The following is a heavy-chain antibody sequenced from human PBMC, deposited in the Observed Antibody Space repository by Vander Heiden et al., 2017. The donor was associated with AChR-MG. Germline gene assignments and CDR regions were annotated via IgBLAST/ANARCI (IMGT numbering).Heavy chain of an antibody. CDR3: ARDSPDYITAAGVWFDP. V-gene: IGHV3-21*01. D-gene: IGHD6-13*01. Sequence: EVQLVESGGGLVKPGGSLRLSCAASGSTFSYYSMNWVRQAPGKGLEWVSSIRSSSSYIYYADSVKGRFTISRDNAKNSLYLQMNSLRAEDTAVYYCARDSPDYITAAGVWFDPWGQGTLVTVSS. J-gene: IGHJ5*02. CDR2: IRSSSSYI. CDR1: GSTFSYYS.